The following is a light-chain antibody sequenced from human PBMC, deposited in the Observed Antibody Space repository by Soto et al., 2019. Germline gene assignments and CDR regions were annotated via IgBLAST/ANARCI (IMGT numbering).Light chain of an antibody. Sequence: EIVLTQSPATLALSPGERATLSCRASQSVRSYLAWYQQKPGQAPRLLIYDTSNRATGIPARFSGSGSGTDFSLTINSLEPEDFAVYYCQQRSNWPPTFGGGTKVEIK. CDR1: QSVRSY. J-gene: IGKJ4*01. CDR2: DTS. CDR3: QQRSNWPPT. V-gene: IGKV3-11*01.